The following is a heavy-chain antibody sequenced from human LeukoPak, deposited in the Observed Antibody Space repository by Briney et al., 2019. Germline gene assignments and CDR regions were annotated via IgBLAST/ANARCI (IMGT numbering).Heavy chain of an antibody. CDR1: ADSLRSGSFY. V-gene: IGHV4-61*02. CDR3: ARELTYSNYGLYLD. J-gene: IGHJ4*01. D-gene: IGHD4-11*01. Sequence: SQTLSLTCTVSADSLRSGSFYWNWMRQPAGKGLEWIGRIYSTGASNYNPSLKSRVTMSADTSRNQFSLKLNSVTAADTAVYYCARELTYSNYGLYLDWGQGALVTVSS. CDR2: IYSTGAS.